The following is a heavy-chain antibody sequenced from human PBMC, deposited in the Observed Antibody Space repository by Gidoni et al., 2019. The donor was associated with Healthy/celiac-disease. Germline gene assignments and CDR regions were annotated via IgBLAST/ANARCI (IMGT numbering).Heavy chain of an antibody. V-gene: IGHV3-23*01. CDR3: AKDIRHLDYGDYGGYFQH. J-gene: IGHJ1*01. CDR1: GFTFSSYA. CDR2: ISGSGGST. D-gene: IGHD4-17*01. Sequence: EVQLLESGGGLVQPGGSLRLSCEASGFTFSSYAMSWVRQAPGKGLEWVAAISGSGGSTYYADSVKGLFTISRDNSKNTLYLQINSLRAEDTAVYYGAKDIRHLDYGDYGGYFQHWGQGTLVTVSS.